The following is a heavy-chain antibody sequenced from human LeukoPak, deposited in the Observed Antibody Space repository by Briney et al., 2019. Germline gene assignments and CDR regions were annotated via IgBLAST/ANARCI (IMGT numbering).Heavy chain of an antibody. CDR2: IIPIFGTA. Sequence: ASVKVSCKASGGTFSSYAISWVRQAPGQGLEWMGRIIPIFGTANYAQKFQGRVTITTDESTSPAYMELSSLRSEDTAVYYCARGGLRFLEWSNNWFDPWGQGTLVTVSS. J-gene: IGHJ5*02. CDR1: GGTFSSYA. V-gene: IGHV1-69*05. D-gene: IGHD3-3*01. CDR3: ARGGLRFLEWSNNWFDP.